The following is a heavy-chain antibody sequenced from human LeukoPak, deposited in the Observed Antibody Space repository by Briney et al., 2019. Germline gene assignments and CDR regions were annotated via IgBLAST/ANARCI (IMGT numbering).Heavy chain of an antibody. D-gene: IGHD6-19*01. CDR1: GGSLSSYY. CDR3: ARDQNSSGWYTY. CDR2: IYYSGST. J-gene: IGHJ4*02. Sequence: SETLSLTCTVSGGSLSSYYWSWIRQPPGKGLEWIGYIYYSGSTNYNPSLKSRVTISVDTSKNQFSLKLSSVTAADTAVYYCARDQNSSGWYTYWGQGTLVTVSS. V-gene: IGHV4-59*01.